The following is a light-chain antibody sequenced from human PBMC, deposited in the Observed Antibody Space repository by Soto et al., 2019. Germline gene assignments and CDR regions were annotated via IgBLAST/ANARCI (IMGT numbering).Light chain of an antibody. V-gene: IGKV1-5*03. CDR1: QSITNW. J-gene: IGKJ2*01. CDR3: QQYNSYPYT. CDR2: KAS. Sequence: DIQMTQSPSTLSASVGDRVTITCRASQSITNWLAWYQQKPGKAPKLLIYKASSLESGVPSSFSGSGSGTEFTLTINSLQPDDFATYYCQQYNSYPYTFGQGTNLEIK.